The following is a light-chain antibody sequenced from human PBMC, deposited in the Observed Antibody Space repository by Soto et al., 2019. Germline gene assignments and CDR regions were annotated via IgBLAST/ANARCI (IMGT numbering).Light chain of an antibody. V-gene: IGKV1-5*03. CDR1: QSVNTW. CDR3: QQYSGDPWT. J-gene: IGKJ1*01. Sequence: DVQMTQSPSTLSASVGDRVTITCRASQSVNTWLAWFQQKPGKAPKVLIYRASNLETGVPSRFSGSGSGTEFILTISSLQPDDFATYYCQQYSGDPWTFGQGTKVEIQ. CDR2: RAS.